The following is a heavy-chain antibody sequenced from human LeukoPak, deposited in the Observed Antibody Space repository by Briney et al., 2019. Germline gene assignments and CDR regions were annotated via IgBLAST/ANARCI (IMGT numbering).Heavy chain of an antibody. CDR3: ARSRDISGGSCPDY. Sequence: ASVKVSCKASGYTFTSYAMHWVRQAPVQRLEWMGWINAGNGNTKYSQKFQGRVTITRDTSASTAYMELSSLRSEDTAVYYCARSRDISGGSCPDYWGQGTLVTVSS. D-gene: IGHD2-15*01. V-gene: IGHV1-3*01. J-gene: IGHJ4*02. CDR2: INAGNGNT. CDR1: GYTFTSYA.